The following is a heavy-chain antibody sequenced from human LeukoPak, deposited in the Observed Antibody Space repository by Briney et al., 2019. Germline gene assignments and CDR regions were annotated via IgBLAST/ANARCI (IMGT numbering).Heavy chain of an antibody. CDR3: ARDLGTGTFDY. J-gene: IGHJ4*02. CDR1: GDSISSIYY. CDR2: IYQSGST. D-gene: IGHD1/OR15-1a*01. Sequence: SETLSLTCNVSGDSISSIYYWGWIRQPPGKGLEWIASIYQSGSTYYNPSLKSRVTISVDTSKNQFSLKLSSVTAADTAVYYCARDLGTGTFDYWGQGTLVTVSS. V-gene: IGHV4-38-2*02.